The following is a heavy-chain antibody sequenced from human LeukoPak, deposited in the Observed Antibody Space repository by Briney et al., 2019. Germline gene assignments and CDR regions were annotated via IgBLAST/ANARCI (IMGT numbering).Heavy chain of an antibody. D-gene: IGHD2-2*01. CDR2: INSDGSST. Sequence: GGSLRLSCAASGFTFSNSWMHWVRQAPGKGLVWVSRINSDGSSTSYADSVKGRFTISRDNAKNSLYLQMNSLRAEDTAVYYCARLNLGYCSSTSCSLDYWGQGTLVTVSS. J-gene: IGHJ4*02. CDR1: GFTFSNSW. V-gene: IGHV3-74*01. CDR3: ARLNLGYCSSTSCSLDY.